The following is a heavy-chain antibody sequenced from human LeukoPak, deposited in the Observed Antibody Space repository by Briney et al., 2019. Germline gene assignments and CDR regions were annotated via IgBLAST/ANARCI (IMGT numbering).Heavy chain of an antibody. V-gene: IGHV3-23*01. J-gene: IGHJ4*02. CDR3: AKGVGSWSLSFDY. CDR2: ISGSGGST. CDR1: GFTFSSYA. D-gene: IGHD6-13*01. Sequence: PGGSLRLSCAASGFTFSSYAMSWVRQAPGKGREWVSAISGSGGSTYYADSVKGRFTISRDNSKNTLYLQMNSLRAEDTAVYSCAKGVGSWSLSFDYWGQGTLVTVSS.